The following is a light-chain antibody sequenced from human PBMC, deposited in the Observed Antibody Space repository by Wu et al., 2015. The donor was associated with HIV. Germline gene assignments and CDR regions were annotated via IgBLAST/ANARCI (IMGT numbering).Light chain of an antibody. J-gene: IGKJ2*01. CDR2: DAS. V-gene: IGKV3-15*01. Sequence: EIVMTQSPAILSVSPGEGGTLFCRATQSVSSNLAWYQQKPGQAPRLLIYDASTRAAGIPGRFSGSGSGTDFSLTISDIQSEDFAVYYCQQYKDWPRYTFGQETKLEIK. CDR1: QSVSSN. CDR3: QQYKDWPRYT.